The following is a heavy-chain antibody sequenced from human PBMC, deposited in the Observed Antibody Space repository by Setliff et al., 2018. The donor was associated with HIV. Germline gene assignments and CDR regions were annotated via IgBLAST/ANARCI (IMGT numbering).Heavy chain of an antibody. J-gene: IGHJ4*02. CDR3: ARVLAVAGTDPPGDY. Sequence: GESLKISCAASGFNLVDYGMSWVRQAPGKGLEWVSGTNWDGSSTHYADSVKGRFTLSRDNAKNCVYLQMNSLRAEDTALYYCARVLAVAGTDPPGDYWGQGTLVTVSS. CDR1: GFNLVDYG. D-gene: IGHD6-19*01. V-gene: IGHV3-20*04. CDR2: TNWDGSST.